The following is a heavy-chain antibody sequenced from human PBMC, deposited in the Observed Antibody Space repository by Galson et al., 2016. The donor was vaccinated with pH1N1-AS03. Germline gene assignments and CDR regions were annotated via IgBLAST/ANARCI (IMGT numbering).Heavy chain of an antibody. Sequence: LRLSCAASGFSFSNYPMHWVRQAPGKGLEWVAVSWKDGRNEDYADSVKGRFAISRDNSNNMLFLQMNSLRADDMAVYYCAKGSGDWGPGTLVTVSS. CDR3: AKGSGD. D-gene: IGHD1-1*01. CDR1: GFSFSNYP. V-gene: IGHV3-33*06. J-gene: IGHJ4*02. CDR2: SWKDGRNE.